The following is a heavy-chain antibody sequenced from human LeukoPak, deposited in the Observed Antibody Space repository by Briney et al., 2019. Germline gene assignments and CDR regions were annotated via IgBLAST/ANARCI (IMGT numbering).Heavy chain of an antibody. D-gene: IGHD1-26*01. CDR1: GFTFSNYY. V-gene: IGHV3-7*01. CDR2: IKQDGSEK. CDR3: VRGSPVWEI. Sequence: GGSLRLSCSASGFTFSNYYMTWVRQAPGKAREWVAFIKQDGSEKAYVDSVKGRFAISRDNAKNSLYLQMDSLRAEDTAIYYCVRGSPVWEIWGQGALVTVSS. J-gene: IGHJ4*02.